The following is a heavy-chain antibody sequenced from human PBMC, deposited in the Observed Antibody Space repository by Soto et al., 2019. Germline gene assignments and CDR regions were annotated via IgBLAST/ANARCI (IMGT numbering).Heavy chain of an antibody. V-gene: IGHV4-59*01. J-gene: IGHJ4*02. CDR1: GGSISSYY. CDR2: IYYSGST. D-gene: IGHD7-27*01. Sequence: SETLSLTCPVSGGSISSYYWSWIRQPPGKGLEWIGYIYYSGSTNYNPSLKSRVTISVDTSKNQFSLKLSSVTAADTAVYYCGRRWGTYFDYWGQGTLVTVSS. CDR3: GRRWGTYFDY.